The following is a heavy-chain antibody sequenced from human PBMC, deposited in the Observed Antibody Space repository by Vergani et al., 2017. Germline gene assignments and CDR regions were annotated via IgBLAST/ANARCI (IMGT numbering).Heavy chain of an antibody. CDR1: GGSFSGYY. CDR3: ARNYYGGNSCLR. V-gene: IGHV4-34*01. J-gene: IGHJ4*02. Sequence: QVQLQQWGAGLLKPSETLSLTCAVYGGSFSGYYWSWIRQPPGKGLEWIGEINHSGSTNYNPSLKSRVTISVDTSKNQFSLKLSSVTAADTAVYYCARNYYGGNSCLRWGQGTLVTVSS. CDR2: INHSGST. D-gene: IGHD4-23*01.